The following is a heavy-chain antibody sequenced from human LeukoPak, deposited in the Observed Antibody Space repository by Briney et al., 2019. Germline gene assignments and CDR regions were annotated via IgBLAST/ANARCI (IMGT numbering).Heavy chain of an antibody. CDR1: GFTFSGSS. D-gene: IGHD1-1*01. V-gene: IGHV3-73*01. CDR3: TRYNVGFES. CDR2: IRSKTNSYAT. Sequence: GGSLTLSCAASGFTFSGSSMHWVRQASGKGLEWVGRIRSKTNSYATSYAASVKGRFALSRDDSKNTAYLQMNSLKTEDTAVYYCTRYNVGFESWGQGTLVTVSS. J-gene: IGHJ4*02.